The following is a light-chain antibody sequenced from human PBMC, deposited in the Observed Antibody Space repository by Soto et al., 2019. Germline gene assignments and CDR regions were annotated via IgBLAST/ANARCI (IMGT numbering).Light chain of an antibody. CDR1: RGFSSS. Sequence: GERVTINCRASRGFSSSLACYQQKPGKAPELLIYAASTLQSGVPSRFSGSGSGTEFTLTISSLQPDDFATYYCQHYNSYSEAFGQGTKVDIK. J-gene: IGKJ1*01. CDR2: AAS. CDR3: QHYNSYSEA. V-gene: IGKV1-8*01.